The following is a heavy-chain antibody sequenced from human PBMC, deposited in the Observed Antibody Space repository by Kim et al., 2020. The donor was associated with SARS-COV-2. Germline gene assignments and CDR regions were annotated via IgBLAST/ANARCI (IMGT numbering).Heavy chain of an antibody. Sequence: DSVKGRFTVSRDNAKNSLHLQMSSLRAEDAAVYYCARVSQRFSVAGFVENWGQGTLVTVSS. V-gene: IGHV3-7*04. CDR3: ARVSQRFSVAGFVEN. D-gene: IGHD6-19*01. J-gene: IGHJ4*02.